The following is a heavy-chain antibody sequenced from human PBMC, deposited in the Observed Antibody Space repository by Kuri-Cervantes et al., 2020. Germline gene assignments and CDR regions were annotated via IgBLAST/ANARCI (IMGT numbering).Heavy chain of an antibody. CDR1: GFTFDDYA. Sequence: LSLTFAASGFTFDDYAMHWVRQAPGKGLEWVSGISWNSGSIGYADSVKGRFTISRDNAKNSLYLQMNSLRAEDTALYYCAKDKAIRRIAVAGYFDYWGQGTLVTVSS. CDR3: AKDKAIRRIAVAGYFDY. J-gene: IGHJ4*02. D-gene: IGHD6-19*01. CDR2: ISWNSGSI. V-gene: IGHV3-9*01.